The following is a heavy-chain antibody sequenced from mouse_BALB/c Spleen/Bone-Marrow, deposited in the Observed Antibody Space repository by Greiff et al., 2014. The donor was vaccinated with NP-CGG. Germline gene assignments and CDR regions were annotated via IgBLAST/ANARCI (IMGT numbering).Heavy chain of an antibody. J-gene: IGHJ4*01. V-gene: IGHV2-6-5*01. CDR2: IWGGG. Sequence: QVQLKESGPGLVAPSQSLSITCTVSGFSLTDYGVSWIRQPPGKGLEWLGVIWGGGSISKDNSKSQVFLKMNNLQTDDTAMYYCAKHTLRYYAMDYWGQGTSVTVSS. CDR3: AKHTLRYYAMDY. CDR1: GFSLTDYG. D-gene: IGHD1-1*01.